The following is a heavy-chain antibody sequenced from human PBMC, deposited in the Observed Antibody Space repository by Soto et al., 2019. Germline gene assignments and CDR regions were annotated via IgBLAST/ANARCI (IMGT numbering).Heavy chain of an antibody. CDR3: EIRVVAATRAPFDY. D-gene: IGHD2-15*01. V-gene: IGHV4-39*01. Sequence: PSETLSLTCTVSGGSISSSSYYWGWIRQPPGKGLEWIGGIYYSGSTYYNPSLKSRVTISVDTSKNQFSLKLSSVTAADTAVYYCEIRVVAATRAPFDYWGQGTLVTVSS. CDR1: GGSISSSSYY. CDR2: IYYSGST. J-gene: IGHJ4*02.